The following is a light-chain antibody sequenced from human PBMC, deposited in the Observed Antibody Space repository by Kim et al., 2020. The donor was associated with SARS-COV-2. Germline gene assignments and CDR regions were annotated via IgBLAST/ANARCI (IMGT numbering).Light chain of an antibody. J-gene: IGLJ2*01. CDR2: DVN. V-gene: IGLV2-11*01. Sequence: QSALTQPRSVSGSPGQSVTISCTGTSSDVGGYNYVSWYQKHPGKAPKLMIYDVNDRPSGVPDRFSGSKSGNTASLTISGLQAEDEADYYCCSYAGGYSHVLFGGGTQLTFL. CDR1: SSDVGGYNY. CDR3: CSYAGGYSHVL.